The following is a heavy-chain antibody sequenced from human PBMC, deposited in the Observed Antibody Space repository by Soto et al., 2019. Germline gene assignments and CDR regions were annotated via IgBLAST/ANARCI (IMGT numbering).Heavy chain of an antibody. D-gene: IGHD4-4*01. CDR2: IWYDGSNK. V-gene: IGHV3-33*01. Sequence: QVQLVESGGGVVQPGRSLRLSCAASGFTFSSYGMHWVRQAPGKGLEWVAVIWYDGSNKYYADSVKGRFTISRDNSKNTLYLQMISLRAEDTAVYYCAREAPNDYSNYGYYFDYWGQGTLVTVSS. CDR3: AREAPNDYSNYGYYFDY. CDR1: GFTFSSYG. J-gene: IGHJ4*02.